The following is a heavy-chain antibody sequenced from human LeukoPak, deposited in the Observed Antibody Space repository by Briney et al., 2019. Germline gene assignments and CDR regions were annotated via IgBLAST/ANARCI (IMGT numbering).Heavy chain of an antibody. CDR2: IIPILGIA. V-gene: IGHV1-69*04. CDR1: GGTFSSYA. Sequence: SVKVSCKASGGTFSSYAISWVRQAPGQGLEWMGRIIPILGIANYAQKFQGRVTITADKSTSTAYMELSSLRSEDTAVYYCARQGGWNSPYYYYMDVWGKGTTVTVSS. J-gene: IGHJ6*03. D-gene: IGHD1-7*01. CDR3: ARQGGWNSPYYYYMDV.